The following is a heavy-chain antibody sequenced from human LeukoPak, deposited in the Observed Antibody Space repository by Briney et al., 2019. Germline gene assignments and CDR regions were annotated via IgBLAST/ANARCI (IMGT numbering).Heavy chain of an antibody. CDR2: INPNSGGT. CDR3: ARERVVGATRHFDY. Sequence: GESLKISCKGSGYSFTGYYMHWVRQAPGQGLEWMGWINPNSGGTNYAQKFQGRVTMTRDTSISTAYMELSRLRSDDTAVYYCARERVVGATRHFDYWGQGTLVTVSS. V-gene: IGHV1-2*02. CDR1: GYSFTGYY. D-gene: IGHD1-26*01. J-gene: IGHJ4*02.